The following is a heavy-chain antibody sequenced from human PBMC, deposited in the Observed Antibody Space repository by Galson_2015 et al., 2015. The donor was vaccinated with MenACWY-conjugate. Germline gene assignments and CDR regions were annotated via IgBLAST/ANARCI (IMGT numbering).Heavy chain of an antibody. Sequence: SLRLSCAASGFTFNSYRMNWVRQAPGKGLEWVSYISSSSSTIYYADSVKGRFTISRDNAKNSLYPQMNSLRAEDTAVYYCARDARVGDTLTPGHWGQGSLVTVSS. J-gene: IGHJ4*02. D-gene: IGHD1-26*01. CDR2: ISSSSSTI. CDR1: GFTFNSYR. CDR3: ARDARVGDTLTPGH. V-gene: IGHV3-48*04.